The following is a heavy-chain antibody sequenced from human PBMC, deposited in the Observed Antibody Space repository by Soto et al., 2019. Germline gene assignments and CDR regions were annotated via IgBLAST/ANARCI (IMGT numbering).Heavy chain of an antibody. Sequence: QVQLVQSGAEVKKPGSSVKVSCKASGGTFSSYAISWVRQAPGQGLEWMGGIITIFGTANYAQKFQGRVTITADESTSAPYMELSSLRSEDTDVYYCSRESEDGFDNGNDAFDIWGQGTMVTVSS. CDR2: IITIFGTA. V-gene: IGHV1-69*01. CDR1: GGTFSSYA. CDR3: SRESEDGFDNGNDAFDI. D-gene: IGHD5-12*01. J-gene: IGHJ3*02.